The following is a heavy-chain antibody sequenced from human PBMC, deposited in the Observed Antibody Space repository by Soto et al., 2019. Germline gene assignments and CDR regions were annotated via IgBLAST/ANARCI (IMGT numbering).Heavy chain of an antibody. CDR1: GFTFWSYS. CDR2: FRAGGDDGTT. Sequence: PGGSLRLSCVASGFTFWSYSMSWVRQAPGKGLEWVSGFRAGGDDGTTYYADSVKGRFTISRDNSKNTLFLQMNSLRAEDTAIYYCAKKVNSGSGSQYFDYFGQGTLVTVSS. J-gene: IGHJ4*02. D-gene: IGHD3-10*01. V-gene: IGHV3-23*01. CDR3: AKKVNSGSGSQYFDY.